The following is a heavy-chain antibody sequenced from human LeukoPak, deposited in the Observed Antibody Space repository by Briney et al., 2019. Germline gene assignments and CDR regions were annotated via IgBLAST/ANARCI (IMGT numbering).Heavy chain of an antibody. D-gene: IGHD6-13*01. V-gene: IGHV1-69*04. CDR1: GGTFSSYA. Sequence: SVKVSCKASGGTFSSYAISWVRQAPGQGLEWMGRIIPILGIANYAQKFQGRVTITADNSTSTAYMELSSLRSEDTAVYYCARDQTNSYSSSWYEDWYFDLWGRGTLVTVSS. CDR3: ARDQTNSYSSSWYEDWYFDL. CDR2: IIPILGIA. J-gene: IGHJ2*01.